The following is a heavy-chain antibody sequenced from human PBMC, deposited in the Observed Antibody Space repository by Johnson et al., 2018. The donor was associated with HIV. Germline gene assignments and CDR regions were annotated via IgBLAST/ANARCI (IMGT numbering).Heavy chain of an antibody. V-gene: IGHV3-13*04. CDR3: ARGFEVAAGWGAFDV. CDR2: IGSTGDT. Sequence: EVQLVESGGGLVQPGGSLRLSCAASGFTFSSYDMHWVRQATGKGLEWVSGIGSTGDTYYPGSVKGRFTISRQNAKNSLYLQMNSLRAGDTAVYYCARGFEVAAGWGAFDVWGQGTMVIASS. J-gene: IGHJ3*01. CDR1: GFTFSSYD. D-gene: IGHD6-13*01.